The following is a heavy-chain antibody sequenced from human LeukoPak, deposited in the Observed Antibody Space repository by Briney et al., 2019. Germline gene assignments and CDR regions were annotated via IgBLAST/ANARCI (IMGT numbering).Heavy chain of an antibody. D-gene: IGHD2-21*02. CDR1: GFTFSSYW. Sequence: PGRSLRLSCAASGFTFSSYWMSWVRQAPGKGLEWGANIKQDGSAKYYVDSVKGRFTISRDTAKNSLYLQMNSLRADDTAVYYCARSYCGGDCYSDAFDIWGQGTMVTVSS. V-gene: IGHV3-7*04. CDR2: IKQDGSAK. J-gene: IGHJ3*02. CDR3: ARSYCGGDCYSDAFDI.